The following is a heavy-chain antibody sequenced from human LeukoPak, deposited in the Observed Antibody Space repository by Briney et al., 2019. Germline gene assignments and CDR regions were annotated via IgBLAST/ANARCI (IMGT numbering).Heavy chain of an antibody. J-gene: IGHJ4*02. Sequence: SGGSLRLSCAASGFTFSNAWMSWVRQAPGKGLEWVGRIKSKTDGGTTDYAAPVKGRFTISRDDSKNTLHLQMNSLKTEDTAVYYCTTQLNHYYDDYWGQGTLVTVSS. V-gene: IGHV3-15*01. D-gene: IGHD3-22*01. CDR1: GFTFSNAW. CDR3: TTQLNHYYDDY. CDR2: IKSKTDGGTT.